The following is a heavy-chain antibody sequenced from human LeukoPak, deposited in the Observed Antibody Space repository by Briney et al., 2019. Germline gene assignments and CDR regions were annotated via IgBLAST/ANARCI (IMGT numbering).Heavy chain of an antibody. CDR1: GFSFSAHY. J-gene: IGHJ3*02. Sequence: GGSLRLSCAVSGFSFSAHYMSWIRQAPGKGLEWISYISTTGDTIYYADSVKGRFTISRDNAKNSLYLQMNSLRAEDTAVYYCAKDRAPYSGYDDAFDIWGQGTMVTVSS. CDR2: ISTTGDTI. CDR3: AKDRAPYSGYDDAFDI. D-gene: IGHD5-12*01. V-gene: IGHV3-11*01.